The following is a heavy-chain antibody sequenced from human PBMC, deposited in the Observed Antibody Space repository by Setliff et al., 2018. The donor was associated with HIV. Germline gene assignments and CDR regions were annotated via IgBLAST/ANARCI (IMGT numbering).Heavy chain of an antibody. V-gene: IGHV4-34*01. CDR1: NGSFNGYY. CDR3: ALLEVPFIGGRIPSF. CDR2: INHSGGT. D-gene: IGHD3-16*01. J-gene: IGHJ4*02. Sequence: KPSETLSLTCAVYNGSFNGYYWSWLRQPPGKGLEWIGEINHSGGTTYNPSLNGRVGISVDTSKNQFSLKLITLTVADTAVYYCALLEVPFIGGRIPSFWCQGTLVTVSS.